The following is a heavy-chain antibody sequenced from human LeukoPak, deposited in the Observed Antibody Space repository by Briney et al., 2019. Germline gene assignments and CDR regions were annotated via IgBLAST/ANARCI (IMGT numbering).Heavy chain of an antibody. CDR3: ARSEEMATISFDY. J-gene: IGHJ4*02. V-gene: IGHV4-59*08. D-gene: IGHD5-24*01. CDR2: IYYSGST. CDR1: GGSISSYY. Sequence: PSETLSLTCTVSGGSISSYYWSWIRQPPGKGLEWIGYIYYSGSTNYNPSLKSRVTISVDTSKNQLSLKLSSVTAADTAVYYCARSEEMATISFDYWGQGTLVTVSS.